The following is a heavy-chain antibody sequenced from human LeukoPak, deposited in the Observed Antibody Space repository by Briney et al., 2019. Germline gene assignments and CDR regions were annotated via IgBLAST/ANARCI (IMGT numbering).Heavy chain of an antibody. CDR1: GGSISSYY. J-gene: IGHJ6*03. D-gene: IGHD7-27*01. Sequence: SETLSLTCTVSGGSISSYYWSWIRQPAGKGLEWVGRIYTGGSTNYNPSLKSRVTMSVDTSKNQFSLKLSSVTAADTAVYYCARSWGFYYYYYMDVWGKGTTVTVSS. CDR2: IYTGGST. CDR3: ARSWGFYYYYYMDV. V-gene: IGHV4-4*07.